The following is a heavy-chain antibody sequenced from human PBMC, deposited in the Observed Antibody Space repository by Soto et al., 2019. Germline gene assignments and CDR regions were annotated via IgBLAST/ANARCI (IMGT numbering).Heavy chain of an antibody. D-gene: IGHD3-22*01. J-gene: IGHJ3*02. CDR2: IYYTGST. V-gene: IGHV4-61*01. CDR1: GGSVSSGNYY. CDR3: ARDANNRDSSGQYYYDVFDI. Sequence: SETLSLTCTVSGGSVSSGNYYWSWIRQPPGKGLEWIGFIYYTGSTSYNPSLKSRVTISMDTSKNQFSLKLTSVTAADTALYYCARDANNRDSSGQYYYDVFDIWGQGTMVTVSS.